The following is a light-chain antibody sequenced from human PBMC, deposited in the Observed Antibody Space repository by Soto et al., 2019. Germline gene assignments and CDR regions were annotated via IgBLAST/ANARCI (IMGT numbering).Light chain of an antibody. J-gene: IGKJ2*01. V-gene: IGKV3-15*01. CDR1: QSVSSN. CDR3: QQYNNWPLT. Sequence: EIVMTQSPATLSVSPGERATVSCRASQSVSSNLAWYQQKPGQAPRLLIYGASTRATGIPARFSGSGSGTECALTIGSLQSEDFAVYYCQQYNNWPLTFGQGTKLEIK. CDR2: GAS.